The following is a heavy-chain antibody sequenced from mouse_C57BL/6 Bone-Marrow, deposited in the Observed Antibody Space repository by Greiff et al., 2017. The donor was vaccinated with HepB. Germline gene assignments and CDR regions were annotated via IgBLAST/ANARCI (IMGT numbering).Heavy chain of an antibody. D-gene: IGHD1-1*01. CDR3: VRHHYYGSSYDWYFDV. CDR2: IRSKSNNYAT. J-gene: IGHJ1*03. Sequence: EVQLQESGGGLVQPKGSLKLSCAASGFSFNTYAMNWVRQAPGKGLEWVARIRSKSNNYATYYADSVKDRFTISRDDSESMLYLQMNNLKTEDTAMYYCVRHHYYGSSYDWYFDVWGTGTTVTVSS. V-gene: IGHV10-1*01. CDR1: GFSFNTYA.